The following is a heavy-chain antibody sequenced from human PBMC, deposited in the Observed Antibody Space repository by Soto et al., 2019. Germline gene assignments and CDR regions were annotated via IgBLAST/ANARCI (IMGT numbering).Heavy chain of an antibody. V-gene: IGHV4-4*02. CDR3: ARARATIAAAAIFDC. Sequence: QVQLQESGPGLVKPSGTLSLTCAVSGGSISTSNWWSWVRQPPGKGLEWIGEVYRTGCTNYNPSLESRLTISVDKSKNQFSLKLTSVTAADTAVYYCARARATIAAAAIFDCWGQGTLVTVSS. J-gene: IGHJ4*02. CDR1: GGSISTSNW. CDR2: VYRTGCT. D-gene: IGHD6-13*01.